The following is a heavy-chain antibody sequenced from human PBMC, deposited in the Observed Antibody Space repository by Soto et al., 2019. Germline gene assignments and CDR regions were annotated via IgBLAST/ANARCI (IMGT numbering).Heavy chain of an antibody. Sequence: EVQLLESGGGLVQPGGSLRLXXAASXITXXNYXXXXXRQAPGKGLDWVSGISGSGDRTYYADSAKGRFTISKDISKNSLSLQLDSLGVEDTAVYFCVKDDGGYPSTAPHWGQGTLVTVSS. D-gene: IGHD3-22*01. CDR1: XITXXNYX. CDR2: ISGSGDRT. V-gene: IGHV3-23*01. CDR3: VKDDGGYPSTAPH. J-gene: IGHJ4*02.